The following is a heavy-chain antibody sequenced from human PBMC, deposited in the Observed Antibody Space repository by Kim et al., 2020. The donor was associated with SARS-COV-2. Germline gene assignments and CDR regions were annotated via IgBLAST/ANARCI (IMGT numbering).Heavy chain of an antibody. J-gene: IGHJ4*02. CDR2: IYYSGST. Sequence: ETLSLTCTVSGGSISSSSYYWGWIRQPPGKGLEWIGSIYYSGSTYYNPSLKSRVTISVDTSKNQFSLKLSSVTAADTAVYYCARRRVATIDYWGQGTLVTVSS. D-gene: IGHD5-12*01. CDR3: ARRRVATIDY. V-gene: IGHV4-39*01. CDR1: GGSISSSSYY.